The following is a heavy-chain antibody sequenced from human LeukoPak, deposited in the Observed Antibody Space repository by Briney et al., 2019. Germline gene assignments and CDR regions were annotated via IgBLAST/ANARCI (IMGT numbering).Heavy chain of an antibody. CDR3: ARRNQRLVAFDI. V-gene: IGHV4-34*01. Sequence: SETLSLTCAVYGGSFSGYYWSWIRQPPGKGLEWIGEINHSGSTNYNPSLKSRVTISVDTSKNQFSLKLSSVTAADTAVYYCARRNQRLVAFDIWGQGTMVTVSS. D-gene: IGHD6-13*01. J-gene: IGHJ3*02. CDR1: GGSFSGYY. CDR2: INHSGST.